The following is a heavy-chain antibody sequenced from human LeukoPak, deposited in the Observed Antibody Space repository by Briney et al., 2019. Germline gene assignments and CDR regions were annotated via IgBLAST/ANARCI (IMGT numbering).Heavy chain of an antibody. CDR2: IDSSGGYM. CDR1: GFTFNTYS. V-gene: IGHV3-21*06. Sequence: GGSLGLSCEASGFTFNTYSMNWARQAPGKGLEWVSSIDSSGGYMFYADSVKGRFIISRDNAKVSLYLQMNSLRVEDTAVYYCLRGDRRDYWGQGTLVTVSS. J-gene: IGHJ4*02. CDR3: LRGDRRDY.